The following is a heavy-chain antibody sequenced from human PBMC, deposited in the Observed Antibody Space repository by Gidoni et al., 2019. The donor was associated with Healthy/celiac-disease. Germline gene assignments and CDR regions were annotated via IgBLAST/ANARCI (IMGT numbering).Heavy chain of an antibody. D-gene: IGHD5-12*01. CDR3: TTGFIWLQFPNAFDI. CDR1: GFPFSHAW. CDR2: IKSKTDGGTT. V-gene: IGHV3-15*01. J-gene: IGHJ3*02. Sequence: EVQLVVSGGGLVKPGGSLRLSCAASGFPFSHAWMSWVRQAPGKGLEWVGRIKSKTDGGTTDYAAPVKGRFTISRDDSKNTLYLQMNSLKTEDTAVYYCTTGFIWLQFPNAFDIWGQGTMVTVSS.